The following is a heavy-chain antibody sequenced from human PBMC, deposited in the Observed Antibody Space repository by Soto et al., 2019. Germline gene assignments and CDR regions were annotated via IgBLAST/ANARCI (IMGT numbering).Heavy chain of an antibody. CDR3: ARDQDNNWNHDY. J-gene: IGHJ4*02. Sequence: ASVNVSCKASGGTFSSYAISWVRQAPGQGLEWMGGISAYNGNTNYAQKLQGRVTITPDTSTSTAYMELRSLRSDDTAVYYCARDQDNNWNHDYWGQGTLVTVSS. CDR2: ISAYNGNT. D-gene: IGHD1-20*01. V-gene: IGHV1-18*01. CDR1: GGTFSSYA.